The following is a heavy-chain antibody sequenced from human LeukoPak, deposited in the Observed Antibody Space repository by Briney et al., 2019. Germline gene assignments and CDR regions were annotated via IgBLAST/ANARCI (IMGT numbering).Heavy chain of an antibody. CDR3: ARVNPTNSGFYAY. Sequence: GGSLRLSCATSGFNFSSHGMHWVRQAPGKGLEWVAVIWYDGINKYYGDSVKGRFTISRDNSKNTVYLQMNSLRAEDTAVYYCARVNPTNSGFYAYWGQGTLVTVSS. CDR1: GFNFSSHG. D-gene: IGHD3-22*01. J-gene: IGHJ4*02. V-gene: IGHV3-33*01. CDR2: IWYDGINK.